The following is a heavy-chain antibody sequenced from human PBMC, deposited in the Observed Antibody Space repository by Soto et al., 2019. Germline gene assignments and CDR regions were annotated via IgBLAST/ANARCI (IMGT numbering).Heavy chain of an antibody. D-gene: IGHD6-13*01. J-gene: IGHJ2*01. V-gene: IGHV3-9*01. Sequence: EVQLVESGGGLVQPGRSLRLSCAASGFTFDDYAMHWVRQAPGKGLEWVSGISWNSGSIGYADSVKGRFTISRDNAKNSLYLHMNSLRAEDTALYYCAKDIAAAGNWYFDLWGRGTLVTVSS. CDR1: GFTFDDYA. CDR2: ISWNSGSI. CDR3: AKDIAAAGNWYFDL.